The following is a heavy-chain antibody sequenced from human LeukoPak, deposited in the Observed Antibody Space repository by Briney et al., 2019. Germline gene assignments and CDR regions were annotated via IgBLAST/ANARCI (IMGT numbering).Heavy chain of an antibody. D-gene: IGHD6-19*01. Sequence: PSETLSLTCTVSGGSISSSSYYWGWIRQPPGKGLEWIGSIYYSGSTYYNPSLKSRVTISVDTSKNQFSLKLSSVTAADTAVYYCAGERYSSGCLDVWGKGTTVTVSS. V-gene: IGHV4-39*07. CDR1: GGSISSSSYY. CDR2: IYYSGST. J-gene: IGHJ6*04. CDR3: AGERYSSGCLDV.